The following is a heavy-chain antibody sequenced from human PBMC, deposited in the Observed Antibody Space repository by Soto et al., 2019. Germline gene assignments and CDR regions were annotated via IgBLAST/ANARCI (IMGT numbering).Heavy chain of an antibody. CDR3: ATYDSTGKFDY. J-gene: IGHJ4*02. Sequence: QVQLQESGPGLVKPSETLSLTCTVSGGSILSYYWSWVRQPPGKELEYIGHVYYSGTTTYNPSLKRRVTMSVDTSEEQFSLKLTYVTAADTAVYYCATYDSTGKFDYWGQGILVTVSS. CDR2: VYYSGTT. V-gene: IGHV4-59*01. D-gene: IGHD3-22*01. CDR1: GGSILSYY.